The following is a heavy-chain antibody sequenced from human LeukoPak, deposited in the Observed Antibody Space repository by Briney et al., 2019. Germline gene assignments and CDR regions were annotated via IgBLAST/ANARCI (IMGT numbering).Heavy chain of an antibody. Sequence: ASVKVSCKASGYTFTSYAISWVRQAPGQGLEWMGGIIPIFGTANYAQKFQGRVTITTDESTSTAYMELSSLRSEDTAVYYCAGLLRFLEWPPDYWGQGTLVTVSS. CDR1: GYTFTSYA. D-gene: IGHD3-3*01. CDR3: AGLLRFLEWPPDY. CDR2: IIPIFGTA. J-gene: IGHJ4*02. V-gene: IGHV1-69*05.